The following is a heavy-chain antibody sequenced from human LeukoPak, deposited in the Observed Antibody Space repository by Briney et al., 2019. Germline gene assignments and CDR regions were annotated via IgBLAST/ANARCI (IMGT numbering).Heavy chain of an antibody. J-gene: IGHJ6*03. D-gene: IGHD4-17*01. CDR2: IYHSGST. Sequence: SETLSLTCTVSGYSISSGYYWGWIRQPPGKGLEWIGSIYHSGSTYYNPSLKSRVTISVDTSKNQFSLKLSSVTAADTAVYYCARDRMVGDPGYYYYYMDVWGKGTTVTVSS. CDR1: GYSISSGYY. V-gene: IGHV4-38-2*02. CDR3: ARDRMVGDPGYYYYYMDV.